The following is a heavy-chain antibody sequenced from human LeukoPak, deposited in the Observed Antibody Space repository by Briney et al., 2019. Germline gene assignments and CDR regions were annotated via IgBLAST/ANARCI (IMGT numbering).Heavy chain of an antibody. Sequence: GGSLRLSCAASGFTFNIYSMNWVRQAPGKGLEWVSYIGVSSSSIFYADSVKGRFTISRDNAKNSVYLQVHNLRAEDTAVYYCARDRSRNFDFWGQGTLVTVSS. CDR1: GFTFNIYS. D-gene: IGHD1-14*01. CDR3: ARDRSRNFDF. J-gene: IGHJ4*02. CDR2: IGVSSSSI. V-gene: IGHV3-48*01.